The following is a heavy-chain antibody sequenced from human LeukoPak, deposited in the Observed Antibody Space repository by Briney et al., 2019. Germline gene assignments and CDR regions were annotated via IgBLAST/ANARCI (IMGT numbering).Heavy chain of an antibody. CDR3: AKWDDFWSGYNAFGI. D-gene: IGHD3-3*01. CDR1: GFTFSSYA. Sequence: GGSLRLSCAASGFTFSSYAMSWVRQAPGKGLEWVSAISGSGGSTYYADSVKGRFTISRDNSKNTLYLQMNSLRAEDMAVYYCAKWDDFWSGYNAFGIWGQGTMVTVSS. J-gene: IGHJ3*02. CDR2: ISGSGGST. V-gene: IGHV3-23*01.